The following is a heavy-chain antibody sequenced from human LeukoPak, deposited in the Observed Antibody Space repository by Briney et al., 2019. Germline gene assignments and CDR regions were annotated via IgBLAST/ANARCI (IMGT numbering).Heavy chain of an antibody. D-gene: IGHD3-10*01. J-gene: IGHJ6*03. CDR1: GFTFSGYS. CDR2: ISSSSSYI. Sequence: PGGSLRLSCAASGFTFSGYSMNWVRQAPWKGLEWVSSISSSSSYIYYADSVKGRFTISRDNAKNSLYLQMNSLRAEDTAVYYCAREETIYYGSGSYMDVWGKGTTVTVSS. V-gene: IGHV3-21*01. CDR3: AREETIYYGSGSYMDV.